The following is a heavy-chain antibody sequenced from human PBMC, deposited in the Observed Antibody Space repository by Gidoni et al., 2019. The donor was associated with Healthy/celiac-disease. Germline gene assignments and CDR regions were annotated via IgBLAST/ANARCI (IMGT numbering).Heavy chain of an antibody. CDR1: GGSTSSSSYY. D-gene: IGHD1-26*01. Sequence: QLQLQESGPGLVKPSETLSLTCTVSGGSTSSSSYYWGWIRQPPGKGLEWIGSIYYSGSTYYNPSLKSRVTISVDTSKNQFSLKLSSVTAADTAVYYCARGGSPEYYFDYWGQGTLVTVSS. V-gene: IGHV4-39*01. CDR2: IYYSGST. J-gene: IGHJ4*02. CDR3: ARGGSPEYYFDY.